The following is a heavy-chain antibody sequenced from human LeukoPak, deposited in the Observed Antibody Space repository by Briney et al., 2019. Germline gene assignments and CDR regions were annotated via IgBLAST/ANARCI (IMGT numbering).Heavy chain of an antibody. V-gene: IGHV3-48*03. D-gene: IGHD3-10*01. Sequence: GGSLRLACTASGFTFSSHEMNWVRQAPGKGLEWLSYISSSGRSTYYADSVKGRFTISRDNAKNSLYLQMNSLRAEDTAVYYCARDFGCLPDYWGQGTLVTVSS. CDR3: ARDFGCLPDY. CDR2: ISSSGRST. J-gene: IGHJ4*02. CDR1: GFTFSSHE.